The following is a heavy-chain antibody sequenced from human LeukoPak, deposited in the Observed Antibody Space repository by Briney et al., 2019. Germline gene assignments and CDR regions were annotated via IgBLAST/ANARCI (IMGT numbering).Heavy chain of an antibody. CDR2: VYYSGST. Sequence: SETLSLTCTVSGGSISSYHWSWIRQPPGKGLEWIGYVYYSGSTDYNPSLKSRVTISVDTSKNHFSLKLSSVTAADTAVYYCARGWSSSWYPDYWGQGILVTVSS. CDR3: ARGWSSSWYPDY. D-gene: IGHD6-13*01. J-gene: IGHJ4*02. V-gene: IGHV4-59*01. CDR1: GGSISSYH.